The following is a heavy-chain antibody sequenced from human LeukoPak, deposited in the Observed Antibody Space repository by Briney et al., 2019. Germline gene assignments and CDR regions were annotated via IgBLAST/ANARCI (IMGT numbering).Heavy chain of an antibody. CDR2: ISSSGSTI. V-gene: IGHV3-11*01. CDR1: GFTFSDYY. J-gene: IGHJ6*02. CDR3: ARESRVYSSSWYFSYYGMDV. D-gene: IGHD6-13*01. Sequence: SGGSLRLSCAASGFTFSDYYMSWIRQAPGKGLEWVSYISSSGSTIYYADSVKGRFTISRDNAKNSLYLQMNSLRAEDTAVYYCARESRVYSSSWYFSYYGMDVWGQGTTVTVSS.